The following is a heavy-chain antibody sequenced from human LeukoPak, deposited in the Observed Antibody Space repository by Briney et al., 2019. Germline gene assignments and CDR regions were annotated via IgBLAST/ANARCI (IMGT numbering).Heavy chain of an antibody. Sequence: SETLPLTCAVYGGSFSGYYWSWIRQPPGKGLEWIGEINHSGSTNYNPSLKSRVTISVDTSKNQFSLKLSSVTAADTAVYYCASTPTTVTPNAHYYYYGMDVWGQGTTVTVSS. CDR1: GGSFSGYY. D-gene: IGHD4-17*01. CDR2: INHSGST. J-gene: IGHJ6*02. CDR3: ASTPTTVTPNAHYYYYGMDV. V-gene: IGHV4-34*01.